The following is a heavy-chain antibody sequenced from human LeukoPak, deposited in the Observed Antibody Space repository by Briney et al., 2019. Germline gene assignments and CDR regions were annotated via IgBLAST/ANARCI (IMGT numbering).Heavy chain of an antibody. V-gene: IGHV3-20*04. D-gene: IGHD6-19*01. CDR1: GFTFDDYG. CDR2: INWNGGST. Sequence: GGSLRLSCAASGFTFDDYGMSWVRQAPGKGLEWVSGINWNGGSTGYADSVKGRFTISRDNAKNSLYLQMNSLGAEDTALYYCARDRQWLVTDAFDIWGQGTMVTVSS. CDR3: ARDRQWLVTDAFDI. J-gene: IGHJ3*02.